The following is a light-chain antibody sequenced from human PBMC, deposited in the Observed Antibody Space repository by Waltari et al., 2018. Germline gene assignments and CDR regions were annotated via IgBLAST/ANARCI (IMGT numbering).Light chain of an antibody. J-gene: IGLJ3*02. CDR1: SLRSSY. CDR3: SSRNGRANQVV. V-gene: IGLV3-19*01. CDR2: GKD. Sequence: SSELTQDPAVSVALGQPVRITCQGDSLRSSYARWYQLKPGQAPVLVLYGKDKRPSGTPDRISGYSSGATSSLTITGAQAEDEADYYCSSRNGRANQVVFAGGTKVTVL.